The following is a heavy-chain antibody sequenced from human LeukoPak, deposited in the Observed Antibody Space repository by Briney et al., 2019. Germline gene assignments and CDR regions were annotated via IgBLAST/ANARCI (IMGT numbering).Heavy chain of an antibody. D-gene: IGHD6-19*01. V-gene: IGHV1-2*02. J-gene: IGHJ4*01. CDR3: ASGYKDSSGWGRVDY. CDR1: GYTLTAYY. Sequence: GASVKVSCKASGYTLTAYYMNWVRQAPGQGLEWMGWISPDSGGTNYAQKFQGRVTMTRDTSISTAYMELSSLTSDDTAVYYCASGYKDSSGWGRVDYWGHGTLVTVSS. CDR2: ISPDSGGT.